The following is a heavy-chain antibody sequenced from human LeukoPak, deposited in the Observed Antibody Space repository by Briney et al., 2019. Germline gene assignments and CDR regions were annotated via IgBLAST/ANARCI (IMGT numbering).Heavy chain of an antibody. CDR3: ARATASGSGRAYGH. V-gene: IGHV4-34*01. J-gene: IGHJ4*02. CDR1: GESMIGHY. Sequence: SETLSLTCAVYGESMIGHYWTWIRQPPGKRLEWIGEIHHSGGTNSNPSLKNRLTMSIDMSKNQFSLKLKSVTAADTAVYYCARATASGSGRAYGHWAQGNLVPVSS. CDR2: IHHSGGT. D-gene: IGHD3-10*01.